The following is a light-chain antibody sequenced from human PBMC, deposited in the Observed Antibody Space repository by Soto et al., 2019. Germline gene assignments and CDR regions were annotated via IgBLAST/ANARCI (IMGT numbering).Light chain of an antibody. CDR1: QSVSSD. Sequence: EIVMTQSPATLSVSPGERATLSCRASQSVSSDLAWYQQKPDQAPRLLIFGASSRATGIPARFSGSGSGTEFSLTISSLQSEDFAVYYCQQYNDWPITCGQGTRLEIK. J-gene: IGKJ5*01. V-gene: IGKV3-15*01. CDR2: GAS. CDR3: QQYNDWPIT.